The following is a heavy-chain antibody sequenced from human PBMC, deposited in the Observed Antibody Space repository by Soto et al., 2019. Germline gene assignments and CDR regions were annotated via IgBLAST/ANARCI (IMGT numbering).Heavy chain of an antibody. CDR2: MNPNTGNT. D-gene: IGHD1-26*01. CDR3: ARGRIVGAAFDY. CDR1: GYTFTSSD. J-gene: IGHJ4*02. Sequence: QVQLVQSGAEVKKSGASVKVSCKASGYTFTSSDINWVRQATGQGLEWMGWMNPNTGNTGYTQRFQGRVTMNRNISITTAYMELSSLRSDDTAVYYCARGRIVGAAFDYWGQGTLVTVSS. V-gene: IGHV1-8*01.